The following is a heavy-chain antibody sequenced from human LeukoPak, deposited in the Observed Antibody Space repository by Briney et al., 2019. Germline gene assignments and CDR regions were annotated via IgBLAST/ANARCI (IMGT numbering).Heavy chain of an antibody. CDR3: AELGITMIGGV. V-gene: IGHV3-21*01. D-gene: IGHD3-10*02. J-gene: IGHJ6*04. Sequence: PGGSLRLSCAASGFTFSSYWMSWVRQAPGKGLEWVSSISSSSSYIYYADSVKGRFTISRDNAKNPLYLQMNSLRAEDTAVYYCAELGITMIGGVWGKGTTVTISP. CDR1: GFTFSSYW. CDR2: ISSSSSYI.